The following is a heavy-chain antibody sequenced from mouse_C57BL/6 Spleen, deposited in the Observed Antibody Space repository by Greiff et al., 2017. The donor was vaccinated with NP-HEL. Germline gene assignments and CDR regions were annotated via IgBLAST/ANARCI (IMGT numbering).Heavy chain of an antibody. V-gene: IGHV1-15*01. CDR3: TRPTIYGSSYDY. CDR2: IDPETGGT. Sequence: QVQLKQSGAELVRPGASVTLSCKASGYTFTDYEMHWVKQTPVHGLEWIGAIDPETGGTAYNQKFKGKAILTADKSSSTAYMELRSLTSEDSAVYYCTRPTIYGSSYDYWGQGTTLTVSS. J-gene: IGHJ2*01. CDR1: GYTFTDYE. D-gene: IGHD1-1*01.